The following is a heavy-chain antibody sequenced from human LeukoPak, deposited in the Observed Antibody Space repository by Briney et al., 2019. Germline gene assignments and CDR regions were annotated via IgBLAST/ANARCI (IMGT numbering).Heavy chain of an antibody. J-gene: IGHJ4*02. D-gene: IGHD6-6*01. CDR3: ARAREFSSSSGRAYYFDY. CDR1: GGSTTSYV. CDR2: IYYSGNT. V-gene: IGHV4-59*01. Sequence: SETLSLTCTVSGGSTTSYVYIWVRKPPGPGLEWIGYIYYSGNTNSNPSLKSRVTISLDTSKNQFSLKLTSVTAADTAVYYCARAREFSSSSGRAYYFDYWGQGTLVTVSS.